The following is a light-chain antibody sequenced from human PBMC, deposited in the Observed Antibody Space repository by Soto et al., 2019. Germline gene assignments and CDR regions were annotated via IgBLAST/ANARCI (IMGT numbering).Light chain of an antibody. V-gene: IGLV2-8*01. CDR3: SSYAGSNNLYV. CDR1: SSEVGGYNY. J-gene: IGLJ1*01. Sequence: QSVLTQPPSASRSPGESVTISCPGNSSEVGGYNYVSWYQQHPGKAPKLMIYEVSKRPSGVPDRFSGSKSGNTASLTVSGLQAEDEADYYCSSYAGSNNLYVFGTGTKVTV. CDR2: EVS.